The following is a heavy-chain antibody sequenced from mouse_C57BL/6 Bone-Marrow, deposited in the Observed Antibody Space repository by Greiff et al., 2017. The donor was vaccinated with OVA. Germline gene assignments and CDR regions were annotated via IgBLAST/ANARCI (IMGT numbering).Heavy chain of an antibody. Sequence: VQLQQSGPGLVQPSQRLSITCTVSGFSLTSYGVHWVRQSPGKGLEWLGVIWRGGSTDYNAAFMSRLSITKDNSKSQVFFKMNSLQADDTAIYYCATPYYGKRIYYYAMDYWGQGTSVTVSS. CDR2: IWRGGST. J-gene: IGHJ4*01. V-gene: IGHV2-5*01. D-gene: IGHD2-10*01. CDR3: ATPYYGKRIYYYAMDY. CDR1: GFSLTSYG.